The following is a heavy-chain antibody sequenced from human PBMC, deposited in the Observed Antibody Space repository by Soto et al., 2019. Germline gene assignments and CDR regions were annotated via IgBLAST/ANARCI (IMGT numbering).Heavy chain of an antibody. J-gene: IGHJ5*02. Sequence: ASVKVSCKASGYTFTSYGISWVRQAPGQGLEWMGWISAYNGNTNYAQKLQGRVTMTSDTSTSTAYMELRSLRSDDTAVYYCARGSTIFGNNWFDPWGQGTLVTVSS. D-gene: IGHD3-3*01. CDR3: ARGSTIFGNNWFDP. V-gene: IGHV1-18*01. CDR2: ISAYNGNT. CDR1: GYTFTSYG.